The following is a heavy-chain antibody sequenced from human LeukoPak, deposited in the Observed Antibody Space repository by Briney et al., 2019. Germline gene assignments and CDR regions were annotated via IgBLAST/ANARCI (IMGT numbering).Heavy chain of an antibody. CDR3: AIDINGWYKN. J-gene: IGHJ4*02. D-gene: IGHD6-19*01. CDR1: GFTFSYYS. V-gene: IGHV3-21*01. CDR2: ISSSSSYI. Sequence: GSLRLSCAASGFTFSYYSMNWVRQAPGKGLEWVSSISSSSSYIYYADSVKGRFTISRDNAKNSLYLQMSSLRAEGTAVYYCAIDINGWYKNWGQGTLVTVSS.